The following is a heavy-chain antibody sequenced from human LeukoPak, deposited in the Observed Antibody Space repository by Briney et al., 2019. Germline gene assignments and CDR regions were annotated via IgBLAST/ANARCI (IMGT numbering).Heavy chain of an antibody. CDR1: GYTFTSYG. J-gene: IGHJ6*02. D-gene: IGHD3-22*01. CDR3: ARDPRPSYTMIVEGAYGMDV. V-gene: IGHV1-18*01. Sequence: ASVKVSCKASGYTFTSYGISWVRQAPGQGLEWMGWISAYNGNTNYAQKLQGRVTMTTDTSTSTAYMELRSLRSDDTAVYYCARDPRPSYTMIVEGAYGMDVWGQGTTVTVSS. CDR2: ISAYNGNT.